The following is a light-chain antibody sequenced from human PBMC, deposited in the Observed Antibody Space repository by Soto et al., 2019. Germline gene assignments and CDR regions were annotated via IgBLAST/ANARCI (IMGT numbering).Light chain of an antibody. CDR1: SSDIGNYNY. CDR2: EVN. Sequence: QSALTQPASVSGSPGQSITISCTGASSDIGNYNYVSWYQQHPGKAPKLIIYEVNYRPSGVSNRFSGSKSGNTASLTVSGLQADDEADYFCSSYTKSPFYVFGTGTKLTVL. J-gene: IGLJ1*01. CDR3: SSYTKSPFYV. V-gene: IGLV2-14*01.